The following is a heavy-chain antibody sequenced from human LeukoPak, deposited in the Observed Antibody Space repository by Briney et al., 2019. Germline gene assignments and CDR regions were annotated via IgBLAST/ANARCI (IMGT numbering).Heavy chain of an antibody. CDR3: AKDACSGTSCSFDY. V-gene: IGHV3-9*01. D-gene: IGHD2-2*01. CDR1: GFSFDDYA. CDR2: ITWNSGST. Sequence: GGSLRLSCAASGFSFDDYAMHWVRQAPGKGLEWVSGITWNSGSTGYADSVKGRFTISRDNAKNSLFVQMNSLRAEDTALYYCAKDACSGTSCSFDYWGQGTLVTVSS. J-gene: IGHJ4*02.